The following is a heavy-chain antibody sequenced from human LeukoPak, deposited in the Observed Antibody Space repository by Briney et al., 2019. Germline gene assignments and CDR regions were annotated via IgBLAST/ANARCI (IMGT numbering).Heavy chain of an antibody. CDR2: IYHSGST. J-gene: IGHJ5*02. Sequence: SETLSLTCTVSGYSISSGYYWGWSRPPPGKGLEWIGSIYHSGSTYYNPSLKSRVTISVDTSKNQFSLKLSSVTAADTAVYYCAREAYDFWSGFDDPWGQGTLVTVSS. CDR1: GYSISSGYY. D-gene: IGHD3-3*01. V-gene: IGHV4-38-2*02. CDR3: AREAYDFWSGFDDP.